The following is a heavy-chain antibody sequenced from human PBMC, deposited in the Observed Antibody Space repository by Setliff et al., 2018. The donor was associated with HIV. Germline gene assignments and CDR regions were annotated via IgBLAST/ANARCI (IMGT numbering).Heavy chain of an antibody. D-gene: IGHD2-2*01. CDR3: ARGVNTVVVPVAVYYYHGMDV. J-gene: IGHJ6*02. Sequence: ASVKVSCKTSGYTFTSYLMHWLRQAPGQRLEWVGWINTDNGNTKYSQKFQGRVTITRDTSASTAYMELSSLISEDTAVYYCARGVNTVVVPVAVYYYHGMDVWGQGTTVTVSS. V-gene: IGHV1-3*04. CDR1: GYTFTSYL. CDR2: INTDNGNT.